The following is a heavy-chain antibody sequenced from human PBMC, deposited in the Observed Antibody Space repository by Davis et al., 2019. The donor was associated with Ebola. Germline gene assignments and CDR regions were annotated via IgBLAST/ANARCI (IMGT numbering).Heavy chain of an antibody. CDR3: ARGGIVVVIRDAFDI. J-gene: IGHJ3*02. Sequence: PSETLSLTCTVSGGSISSGDYYWSWIRQPPGKGLEWIGYIYYSGSTYYNPSLKSRVTISVDTSKNQFSLKLSSVTAADTAVYYCARGGIVVVIRDAFDIWGQGTMVTVSS. CDR1: GGSISSGDYY. CDR2: IYYSGST. V-gene: IGHV4-30-4*01. D-gene: IGHD3-22*01.